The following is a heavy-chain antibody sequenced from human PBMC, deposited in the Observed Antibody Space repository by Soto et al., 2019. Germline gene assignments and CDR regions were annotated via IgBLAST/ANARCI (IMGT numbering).Heavy chain of an antibody. V-gene: IGHV3-74*01. Sequence: ASLGLSCVVSGITFNSNWMHWVRQAPGKGLVWVSRINSDGSTTSYADSVRGRFTISRDNAKNTLYLQMNSLRAEDTALYYCVRDERYASSSRFDYWGRGTLVTVSS. CDR1: GITFNSNW. J-gene: IGHJ4*02. D-gene: IGHD6-6*01. CDR2: INSDGSTT. CDR3: VRDERYASSSRFDY.